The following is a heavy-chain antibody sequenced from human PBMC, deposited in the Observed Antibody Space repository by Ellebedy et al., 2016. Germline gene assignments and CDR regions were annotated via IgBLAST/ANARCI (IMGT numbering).Heavy chain of an antibody. D-gene: IGHD4-17*01. J-gene: IGHJ4*02. V-gene: IGHV3-74*01. CDR2: IRSDGSST. CDR1: GFTFSIYW. CDR3: AKDRDDDGDYVFDS. Sequence: GGSLRLXXVASGFTFSIYWMHWVRQAPGKGLVWVSRIRSDGSSTSYADSVKGRFTISRDDPKNTLYLQMNNLRAEDTAVYYCAKDRDDDGDYVFDSWGQGALVTVSS.